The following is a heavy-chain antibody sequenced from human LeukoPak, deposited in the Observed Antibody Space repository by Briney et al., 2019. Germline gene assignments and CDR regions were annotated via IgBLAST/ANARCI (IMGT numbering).Heavy chain of an antibody. V-gene: IGHV3-48*03. J-gene: IGHJ4*03. Sequence: GGSLRLSCAASGFTFSSYEMNWVRQAPGKGLEWVSYISSSGSTRYYADSVKGRFTISRDNAKNSLYLQMNSLRAEDTAVYYCARVTSYSYGYFDYWGQGTTVTVSS. CDR2: ISSSGSTR. D-gene: IGHD5-18*01. CDR3: ARVTSYSYGYFDY. CDR1: GFTFSSYE.